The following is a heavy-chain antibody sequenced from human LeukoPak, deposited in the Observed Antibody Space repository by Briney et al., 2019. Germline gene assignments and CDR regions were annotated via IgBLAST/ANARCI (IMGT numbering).Heavy chain of an antibody. CDR1: GFIFSSYA. J-gene: IGHJ4*02. CDR3: AKASYSNRWPYYFDY. Sequence: GGSLRLSCAASGFIFSSYAMSWVRQAPGKGLEWVSAISGGSDSTYHADSVKGRFTISRDNSKNTLFLQMNSLRAEDTAVYYCAKASYSNRWPYYFDYWGQGTLVTVSS. V-gene: IGHV3-23*01. D-gene: IGHD6-13*01. CDR2: ISGGSDST.